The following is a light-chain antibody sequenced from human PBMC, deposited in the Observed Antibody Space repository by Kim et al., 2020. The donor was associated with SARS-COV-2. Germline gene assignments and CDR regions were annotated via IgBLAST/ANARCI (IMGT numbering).Light chain of an antibody. Sequence: DIQLTQSPSSLSASVGDRVTITCRASQGIRNYLAWYQQKPGTVPKLLIYAAGTLQSGVPSRFSGSGSGTDFTLTLSSLQPEDVATYYCQKYNSAPFAFGPGTKVDIK. CDR2: AAG. J-gene: IGKJ3*01. V-gene: IGKV1-27*01. CDR1: QGIRNY. CDR3: QKYNSAPFA.